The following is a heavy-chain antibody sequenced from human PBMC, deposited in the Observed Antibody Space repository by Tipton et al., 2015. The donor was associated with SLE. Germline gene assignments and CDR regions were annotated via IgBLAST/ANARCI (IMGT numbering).Heavy chain of an antibody. V-gene: IGHV4-38-2*01. Sequence: TLSLTCAVSDYSITRGYHWGWVRQPPGKGLEWIGSFYHSGNTYYNPSLRSRVIISVDTSKNQFSLKLSSGTAADTAVYYCARQGNGGQWLDRDWFDPWGQGTLVTVSS. J-gene: IGHJ5*02. CDR2: FYHSGNT. CDR1: DYSITRGYH. CDR3: ARQGNGGQWLDRDWFDP. D-gene: IGHD6-19*01.